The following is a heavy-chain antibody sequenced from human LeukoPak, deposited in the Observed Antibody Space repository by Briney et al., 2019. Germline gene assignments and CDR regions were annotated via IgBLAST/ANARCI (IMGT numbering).Heavy chain of an antibody. Sequence: GASVKVSCKASGYTFTGYYMHWVRQAPGQGLEWMGWINPNSGGTNYAQKFQGRVTMTRDTSICTAYMELSRLRSDDTAVYYCARVSGPDCSGGSCYSLYYFDYWGQGTLVTVSS. V-gene: IGHV1-2*02. D-gene: IGHD2-15*01. CDR2: INPNSGGT. CDR1: GYTFTGYY. CDR3: ARVSGPDCSGGSCYSLYYFDY. J-gene: IGHJ4*02.